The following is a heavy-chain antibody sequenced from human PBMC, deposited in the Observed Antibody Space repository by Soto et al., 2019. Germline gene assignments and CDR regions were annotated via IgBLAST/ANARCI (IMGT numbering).Heavy chain of an antibody. CDR1: GFTFSSYG. CDR2: ISYDGSNK. Sequence: PGGSLRLSCAASGFTFSSYGMHWVRQAPGKGLEWVAVISYDGSNKYYADSVKGRFTISRDNSKNTLYLQMNSLRAEDTAVYYCAKDLYVWGSYTAIDYWGQGTLVTVSS. V-gene: IGHV3-30*18. D-gene: IGHD3-16*01. J-gene: IGHJ4*02. CDR3: AKDLYVWGSYTAIDY.